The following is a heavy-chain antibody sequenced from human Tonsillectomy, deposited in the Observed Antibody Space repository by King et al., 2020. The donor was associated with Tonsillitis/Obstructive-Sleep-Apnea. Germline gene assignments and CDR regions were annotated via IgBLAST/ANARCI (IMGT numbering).Heavy chain of an antibody. Sequence: VQLVESGAEVKKPGESLRISCKGSGYRFTSYWISWVRQMPGKGLEWMGRIDPSDSYTNYSPSFQGHVTISADKSISTAYLQWSSRKASDTAMYYCARNWSFGPVGSSFDYWGQGTLVTVSS. J-gene: IGHJ4*02. CDR2: IDPSDSYT. V-gene: IGHV5-10-1*01. CDR1: GYRFTSYW. D-gene: IGHD6-6*01. CDR3: ARNWSFGPVGSSFDY.